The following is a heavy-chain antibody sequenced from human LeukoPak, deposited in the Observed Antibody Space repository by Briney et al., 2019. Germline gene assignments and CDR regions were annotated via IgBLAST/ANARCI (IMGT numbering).Heavy chain of an antibody. CDR1: GFTFSSYG. D-gene: IGHD3-22*01. CDR2: IRYDGSNK. V-gene: IGHV3-30*02. Sequence: PGGSLRLSCAASGFTFSSYGMHWVRQAPGKGLEWVAFIRYDGSNKYYADSVKGRFTISRDNSKNTLYLQMNSLRAEDTAVYYCAKDDATYYYDSSGYPDFDYWGHGTLVTVSS. J-gene: IGHJ4*01. CDR3: AKDDATYYYDSSGYPDFDY.